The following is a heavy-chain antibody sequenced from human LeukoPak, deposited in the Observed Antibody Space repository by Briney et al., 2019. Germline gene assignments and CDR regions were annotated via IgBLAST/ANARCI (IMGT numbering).Heavy chain of an antibody. CDR3: AKDRAFGQFLWGNDY. J-gene: IGHJ4*02. CDR1: GFTFSSYG. Sequence: GGSLRLSCAASGFTFSSYGMHWVRQAPGKGLEWVAFIRYDGGNKYYADSVKGRFTISRDNSKNTLYLQMNSLRAEDTALYYCAKDRAFGQFLWGNDYWGQGTLVTVSS. CDR2: IRYDGGNK. D-gene: IGHD3-10*01. V-gene: IGHV3-30*02.